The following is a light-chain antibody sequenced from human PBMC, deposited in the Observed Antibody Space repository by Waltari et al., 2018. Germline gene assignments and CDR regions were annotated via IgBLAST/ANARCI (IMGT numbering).Light chain of an antibody. J-gene: IGKJ5*01. CDR2: VVS. V-gene: IGKV2-29*03. CDR1: QSLLYSDGKTY. Sequence: DVVVTQPPLSLSVTPGQPASISCKSSQSLLYSDGKTYLYWYLQKPGQSPQLLIYVVSSRFSGVPDRFSGSGSGTDFTLKISRVEAEDIGVYYCMQGRRFPITFGQGTRLEIK. CDR3: MQGRRFPIT.